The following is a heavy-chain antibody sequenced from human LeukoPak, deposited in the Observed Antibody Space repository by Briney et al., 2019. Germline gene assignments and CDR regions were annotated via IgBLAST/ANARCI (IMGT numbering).Heavy chain of an antibody. V-gene: IGHV3-30*18. D-gene: IGHD2-15*01. CDR2: ISYDGSNK. Sequence: GTSLRLSCAASGFTFSSYGMHWVRQAPGKGLEWVAVISYDGSNKYYADSVKGRFTISRDNSKNTLYLQMNSLRAEDTAVYYCAKDAYCSGGSCYSNWFDPWGQGTLVTVSS. CDR3: AKDAYCSGGSCYSNWFDP. J-gene: IGHJ5*02. CDR1: GFTFSSYG.